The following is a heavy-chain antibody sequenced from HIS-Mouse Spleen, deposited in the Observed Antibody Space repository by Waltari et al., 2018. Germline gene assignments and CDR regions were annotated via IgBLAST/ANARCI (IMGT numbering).Heavy chain of an antibody. CDR2: IYYSGST. D-gene: IGHD6-13*01. CDR1: GGSISSSSYY. CDR3: AREIPYSSSWYDWYFDL. J-gene: IGHJ2*01. V-gene: IGHV4-39*07. Sequence: QLQLQESGPGLVKPSETLSLTCTVSGGSISSSSYYWGWIRQPPGKGLEWIGSIYYSGSTPYTPSLKSRVTISVDTSKNQFSLKLSSVTAADTAVYYCAREIPYSSSWYDWYFDLWGRGTLVTVSS.